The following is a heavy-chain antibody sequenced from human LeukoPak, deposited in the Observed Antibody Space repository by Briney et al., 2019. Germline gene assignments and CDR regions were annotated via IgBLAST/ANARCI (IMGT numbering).Heavy chain of an antibody. CDR2: VSNDGTYT. CDR1: GFTFSSYF. J-gene: IGHJ4*02. D-gene: IGHD3-10*01. Sequence: PGGSLRLSCAASGFTFSSYFMHWVRQAPGKELVWVSRVSNDGTYTEYADSVKGRFTISRDNSKNTLYLQMNSLRAEDTAVYYCASHMVRGVITNTLDYWGQGTLVTVSS. CDR3: ASHMVRGVITNTLDY. V-gene: IGHV3-74*03.